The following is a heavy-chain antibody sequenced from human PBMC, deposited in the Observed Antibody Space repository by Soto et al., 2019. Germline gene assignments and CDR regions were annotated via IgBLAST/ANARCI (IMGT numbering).Heavy chain of an antibody. D-gene: IGHD3-3*01. CDR3: ARDRYYDFWSGYNYGMDV. CDR1: GGSISSYY. V-gene: IGHV4-59*01. CDR2: IYYSGST. Sequence: LSLTCTVSGGSISSYYWSWIRQPPGKGLEWIGYIYYSGSTNYNPSLKSRVTISVDTSKNRFSLKLSSVTAADTAVYYCARDRYYDFWSGYNYGMDVWGQGTTVTVSS. J-gene: IGHJ6*02.